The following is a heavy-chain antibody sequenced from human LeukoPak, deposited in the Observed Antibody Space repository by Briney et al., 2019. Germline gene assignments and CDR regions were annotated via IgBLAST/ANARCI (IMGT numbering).Heavy chain of an antibody. V-gene: IGHV4-39*07. Sequence: SETLSLTCTVSGGSISSSSYYWGWIRKPPGKRLEWIGSIYYSGSTYYNPSLKSRVTISVDTSKNQFSLKLSSVTAADTAVYYCARGRQRWLVPNPDAFDIWGQGTMVTVSS. CDR2: IYYSGST. D-gene: IGHD6-19*01. CDR1: GGSISSSSYY. J-gene: IGHJ3*02. CDR3: ARGRQRWLVPNPDAFDI.